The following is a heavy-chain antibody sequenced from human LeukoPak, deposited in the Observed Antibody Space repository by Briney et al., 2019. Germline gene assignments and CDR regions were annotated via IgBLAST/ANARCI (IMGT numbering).Heavy chain of an antibody. CDR1: GGTFSSYA. D-gene: IGHD1-14*01. CDR3: ARAARTENSFDY. Sequence: SVKVSCKASGGTFSSYAISWVRQAPGQGLEWMGGIIPIFGTANYAQKFQGRVTITTDESTSTAYMELSSLRSEDMAVYYCARAARTENSFDYWGQGTLVTVSS. J-gene: IGHJ4*02. V-gene: IGHV1-69*05. CDR2: IIPIFGTA.